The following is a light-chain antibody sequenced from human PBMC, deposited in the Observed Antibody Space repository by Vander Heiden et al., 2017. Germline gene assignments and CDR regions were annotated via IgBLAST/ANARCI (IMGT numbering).Light chain of an antibody. CDR1: QSVSDF. Sequence: EILLTQSPATLSLSPGERATLSCRASQSVSDFLAWYQQKPGQAPRLLIYDASKRATDIPARISGSGSGTDFTLTITSLEPEDFAVYYCQQRGDWPPYTFGQGTKLEIK. V-gene: IGKV3-11*01. J-gene: IGKJ2*01. CDR2: DAS. CDR3: QQRGDWPPYT.